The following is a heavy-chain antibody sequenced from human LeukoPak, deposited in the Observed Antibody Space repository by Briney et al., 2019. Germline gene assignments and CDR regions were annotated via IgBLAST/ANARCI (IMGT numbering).Heavy chain of an antibody. CDR3: ARAPYSSSWPNCFDP. D-gene: IGHD6-13*01. V-gene: IGHV6-1*01. Sequence: SQTLSLTCAISGDSVSSNSAAWHWIRQSPSRDLEWLGRTYYKSKCYNDYAVSVKSRITINPDTFTKQFSLQLNSETPEDTAVYYCARAPYSSSWPNCFDPWGQGTLVTVSS. J-gene: IGHJ5*02. CDR1: GDSVSSNSAA. CDR2: TYYKSKCYN.